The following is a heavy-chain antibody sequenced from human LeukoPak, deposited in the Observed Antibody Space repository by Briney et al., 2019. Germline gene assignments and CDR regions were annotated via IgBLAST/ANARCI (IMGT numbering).Heavy chain of an antibody. Sequence: SETLSLTCTVSGGSISSYYWSWIRQPPGKGLEWIGHIHNNGNTNYNPSLKSRVTLSVDTSKNQFSLKLSSVTAADTAVYYCAREGTTGRNLNWFDSWGQGTLVTVSS. D-gene: IGHD1-1*01. CDR2: IHNNGNT. J-gene: IGHJ5*01. CDR1: GGSISSYY. CDR3: AREGTTGRNLNWFDS. V-gene: IGHV4-59*01.